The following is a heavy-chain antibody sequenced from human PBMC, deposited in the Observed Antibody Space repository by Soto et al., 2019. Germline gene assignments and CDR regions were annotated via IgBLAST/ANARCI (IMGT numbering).Heavy chain of an antibody. CDR3: ARERRIAAAYAYGMDV. D-gene: IGHD6-13*01. J-gene: IGHJ6*02. CDR1: GGTFSSYA. CDR2: IIPIFGTA. Sequence: QVQLVQSGAEVKKPGSSVKVSCKASGGTFSSYAISWLRQAPGQGLEWMGGIIPIFGTANYAQKFQGRVTINADESTSTAYMELSSLRSEDTAVYYCARERRIAAAYAYGMDVWGQGTTVTVSS. V-gene: IGHV1-69*01.